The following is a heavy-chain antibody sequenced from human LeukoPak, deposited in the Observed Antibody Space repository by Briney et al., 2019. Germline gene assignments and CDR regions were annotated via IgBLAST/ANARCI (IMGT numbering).Heavy chain of an antibody. CDR3: ARSMVRGVSRGYYYGMDV. D-gene: IGHD3-10*01. CDR1: GFTFSHYN. Sequence: GGSLRLSCAASGFTFSHYNMNWVRQAPGKGLEWVSSISSSSSYKDYADSVKGRFTISRDNAKNSLYLQMNSLRAEDTAVYYCARSMVRGVSRGYYYGMDVWGQGTTVTVSS. J-gene: IGHJ6*02. V-gene: IGHV3-21*01. CDR2: ISSSSSYK.